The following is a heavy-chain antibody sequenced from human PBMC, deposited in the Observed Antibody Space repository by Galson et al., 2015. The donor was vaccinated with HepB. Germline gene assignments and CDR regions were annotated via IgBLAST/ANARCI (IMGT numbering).Heavy chain of an antibody. J-gene: IGHJ4*02. Sequence: SLRLSCAASGFTFSDYYMSWIRQAPGKGLEWVSYISSSSSYTNYADSVKGRFTISRDNAKNSLYLQMNSLRAEDTAVYYCARELGLRYYYDSSGYYEGFDYWGQGTLVTVSS. V-gene: IGHV3-11*06. CDR3: ARELGLRYYYDSSGYYEGFDY. CDR2: ISSSSSYT. CDR1: GFTFSDYY. D-gene: IGHD3-22*01.